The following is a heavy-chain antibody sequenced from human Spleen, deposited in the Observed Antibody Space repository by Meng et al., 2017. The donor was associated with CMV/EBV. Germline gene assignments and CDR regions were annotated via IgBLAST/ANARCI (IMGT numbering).Heavy chain of an antibody. V-gene: IGHV4-38-2*02. Sequence: SETLSLTCTVSGYSISSGYYWGWIRQPPGKGLEWIGSIYHSGSTYYNPSLKSRVTISVDTSKNQFSLKLSSVTAADTAVYYCARAGAIFGPYYFDYWGQGTLVTVSS. CDR1: GYSISSGYY. CDR2: IYHSGST. D-gene: IGHD3-3*01. CDR3: ARAGAIFGPYYFDY. J-gene: IGHJ4*02.